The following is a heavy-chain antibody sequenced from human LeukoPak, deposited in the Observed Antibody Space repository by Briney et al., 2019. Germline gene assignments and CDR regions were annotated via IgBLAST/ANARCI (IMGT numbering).Heavy chain of an antibody. CDR1: GFTFSSYG. D-gene: IGHD3-3*01. J-gene: IGHJ5*01. CDR3: AKGRLFYDFWSGTLFDS. CDR2: IRYDGSNK. Sequence: GGSLRLSCAASGFTFSSYGMHWVRQAPGKGLEWVAFIRYDGSNKYYADSVKGRFTISRDNSKNTLYLQMNSLRAEDTAVYYCAKGRLFYDFWSGTLFDSWGQGTLVTVSS. V-gene: IGHV3-30*02.